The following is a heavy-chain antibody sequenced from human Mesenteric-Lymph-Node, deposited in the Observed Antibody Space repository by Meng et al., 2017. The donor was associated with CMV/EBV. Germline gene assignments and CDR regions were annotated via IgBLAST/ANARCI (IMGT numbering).Heavy chain of an antibody. D-gene: IGHD1-26*01. CDR1: GFTVSSNY. CDR2: IYSGGST. V-gene: IGHV3-53*01. Sequence: GESLKISCAASGFTVSSNYMSWVRQAPGKGLEWVSVIYSGGSTYYADSVKGRFTISRDNAKNSLYLQMNSLRAEDTAVYYCARDRVYSGSNDWGQGTLVTVSS. CDR3: ARDRVYSGSND. J-gene: IGHJ4*02.